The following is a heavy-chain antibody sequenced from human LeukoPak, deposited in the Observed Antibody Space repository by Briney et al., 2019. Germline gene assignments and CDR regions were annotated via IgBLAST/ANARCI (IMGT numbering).Heavy chain of an antibody. CDR1: GGSISSGSW. CDR2: VHHSGST. CDR3: ARGGDYRFDY. D-gene: IGHD4-17*01. V-gene: IGHV4-4*02. J-gene: IGHJ4*02. Sequence: SETLSLTCAVSGGSISSGSWWGWIRQPPGKGLEWIGEVHHSGSTNYNPSLKSRVTLSVDKSKNQLSLRLTSVTAADTAVYYCARGGDYRFDYWGQGTLVTVSS.